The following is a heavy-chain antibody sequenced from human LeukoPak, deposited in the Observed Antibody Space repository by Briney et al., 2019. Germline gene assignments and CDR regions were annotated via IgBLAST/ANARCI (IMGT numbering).Heavy chain of an antibody. V-gene: IGHV3-21*04. CDR3: VTDFNWGSAY. CDR1: GFTFSSYS. J-gene: IGHJ4*02. Sequence: PGGSLRLSCAASGFTFSSYSMNWVRQAPGKGLEWVSSISSSSSYIYYADPVKGRFIISRDNSKNTLSLQMNSLRAEDTATYYCVTDFNWGSAYWGQGTLVTVSS. D-gene: IGHD7-27*01. CDR2: ISSSSSYI.